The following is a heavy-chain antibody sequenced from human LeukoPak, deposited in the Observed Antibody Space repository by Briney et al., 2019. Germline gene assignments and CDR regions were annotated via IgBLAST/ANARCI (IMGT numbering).Heavy chain of an antibody. J-gene: IGHJ5*02. CDR1: GFTFSSYS. Sequence: GGSLRLSCAASGFTFSSYSMNWVRQAPGKGLEWVSSISSSSSYIYYADSVKGRFTISGDNAKNSLYLQMNSLRAEDTAVYYCARADSYGDSDWFDPWGQGTLVTVSS. V-gene: IGHV3-21*01. CDR3: ARADSYGDSDWFDP. CDR2: ISSSSSYI. D-gene: IGHD4-17*01.